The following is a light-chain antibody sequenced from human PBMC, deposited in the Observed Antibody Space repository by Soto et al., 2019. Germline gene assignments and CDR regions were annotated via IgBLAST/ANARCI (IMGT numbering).Light chain of an antibody. CDR3: QQYNSYSWI. Sequence: DIQMTQSPSTLSASVGDRVTITCRASQSISIWLAWYQQKSGKAPKLLIYDASSLENGVPSRFSGIGSGTDFTLTISSPQPDDFATYCCQQYNSYSWIFGQVTKLEIK. V-gene: IGKV1-5*01. CDR2: DAS. CDR1: QSISIW. J-gene: IGKJ2*01.